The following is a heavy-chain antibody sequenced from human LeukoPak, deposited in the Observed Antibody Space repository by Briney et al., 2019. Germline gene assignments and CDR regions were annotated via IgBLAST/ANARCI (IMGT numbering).Heavy chain of an antibody. J-gene: IGHJ4*02. D-gene: IGHD2-15*01. CDR3: ARRGYCSGGDCFSAPFDS. CDR2: IDPSDSYT. V-gene: IGHV5-10-1*04. Sequence: GESLRISCKGSGYSFTSYWISWVRQMPGKGLEWMGRIDPSDSYTNYSPSFQGQVTISADKSISTAYLHWSSLKASDTAMYYCARRGYCSGGDCFSAPFDSWGQGTLVTVSS. CDR1: GYSFTSYW.